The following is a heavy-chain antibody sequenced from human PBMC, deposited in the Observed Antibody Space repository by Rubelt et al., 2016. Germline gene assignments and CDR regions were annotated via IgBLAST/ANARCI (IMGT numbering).Heavy chain of an antibody. CDR2: ISSGSNT. CDR1: GFTFGNFA. Sequence: EVQLVESGGGLVQPGGSLRLSCAASGFTFGNFAMSWVRQAPGRGLEWVSVISSGSNTYYADSVKGRFTISRDSSKNTVYLQISSLGAEDTAVYYCARGGRLAPLVMGDSWGQGTLVTVSS. CDR3: ARGGRLAPLVMGDS. V-gene: IGHV3-23*04. J-gene: IGHJ4*02. D-gene: IGHD6-6*01.